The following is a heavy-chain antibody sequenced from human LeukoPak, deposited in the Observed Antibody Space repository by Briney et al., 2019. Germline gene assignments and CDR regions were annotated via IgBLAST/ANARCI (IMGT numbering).Heavy chain of an antibody. Sequence: GESLKISCKGSGCSFTSYWISWFRQMPGKGLEWMGRIDPSDSYTNYSPSFQGHVTISADKSIGTAYLQWSSLKASDTAMYYCVTRRSLYSSNGLDVWGQGTTVTVSS. CDR3: VTRRSLYSSNGLDV. CDR2: IDPSDSYT. CDR1: GCSFTSYW. D-gene: IGHD6-13*01. V-gene: IGHV5-10-1*01. J-gene: IGHJ6*02.